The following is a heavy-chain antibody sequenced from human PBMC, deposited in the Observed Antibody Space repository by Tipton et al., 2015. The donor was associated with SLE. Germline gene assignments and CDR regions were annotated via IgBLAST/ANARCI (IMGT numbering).Heavy chain of an antibody. J-gene: IGHJ4*02. D-gene: IGHD6-13*01. CDR2: ISSSSTYI. CDR1: GCTFLDFR. V-gene: IGHV3-21*01. Sequence: SLRLSCAASGCTFLDFRINWVGQDPGKGREWVSSISSSSTYIYYADSVKGRFTVSRDNAKNTLYLQMNSLRGEDTAVYYCARGTGGYSSSYYDYWGQGTLVTVSS. CDR3: ARGTGGYSSSYYDY.